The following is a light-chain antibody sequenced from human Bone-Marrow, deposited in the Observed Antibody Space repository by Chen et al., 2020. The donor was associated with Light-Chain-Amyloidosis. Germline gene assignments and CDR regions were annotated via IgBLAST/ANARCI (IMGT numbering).Light chain of an antibody. CDR3: QSYQGSSQGV. Sequence: NFMLTQRHSVSESPGKTVIIYCTRSSGSIATNYVQWYQQRPGSSPTTVIYEDDQRPAGVPDRFSGSIDRSSNSASLTISGLKPEDEAVYYCQSYQGSSQGVFGGGTKLTVL. V-gene: IGLV6-57*01. CDR1: SGSIATNY. J-gene: IGLJ3*02. CDR2: EDD.